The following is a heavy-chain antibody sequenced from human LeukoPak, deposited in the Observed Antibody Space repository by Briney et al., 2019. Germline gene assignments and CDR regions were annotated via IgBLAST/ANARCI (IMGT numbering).Heavy chain of an antibody. CDR2: INSDGSNT. V-gene: IGHV3-74*01. D-gene: IGHD5-18*01. J-gene: IGHJ4*02. CDR1: GFNSSMYW. Sequence: GGSLRLSCAASGFNSSMYWMHWVRQVPGKGLVWVSRINSDGSNTNYADSVKGRFAISRDNAENTLYLQMNSLRAEDTAVYYCARGAGGYSYGWGQGILVTVSS. CDR3: ARGAGGYSYG.